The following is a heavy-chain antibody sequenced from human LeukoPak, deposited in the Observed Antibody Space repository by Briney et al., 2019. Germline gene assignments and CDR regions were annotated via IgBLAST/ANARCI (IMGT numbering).Heavy chain of an antibody. CDR2: ISAFNGNT. Sequence: ASVKVSCKTSGYIFNNFGITWVRQAPGQGLEWMGWISAFNGNTVYTQKVQGRLTLTTDTSTSTAFMELKNLKSDDTGIYYCTRDRVGGDLTGESLYWGQGTLVTVSS. V-gene: IGHV1-18*01. D-gene: IGHD1-14*01. J-gene: IGHJ4*02. CDR3: TRDRVGGDLTGESLY. CDR1: GYIFNNFG.